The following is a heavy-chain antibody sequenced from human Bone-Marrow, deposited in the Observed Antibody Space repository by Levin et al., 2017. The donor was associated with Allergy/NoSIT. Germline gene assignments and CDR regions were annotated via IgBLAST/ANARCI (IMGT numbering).Heavy chain of an antibody. J-gene: IGHJ4*02. V-gene: IGHV3-48*03. CDR2: ISSNGETI. D-gene: IGHD4-17*01. Sequence: GGSLRLSCAASGFTFSDYEMNWVRQAPGKGLEWVSYISSNGETIYYADSVKGRLTISRDNAKNSLYLLMNSLRVEDTAVYYCAREADDYADFDYWGQGTLVTVSS. CDR1: GFTFSDYE. CDR3: AREADDYADFDY.